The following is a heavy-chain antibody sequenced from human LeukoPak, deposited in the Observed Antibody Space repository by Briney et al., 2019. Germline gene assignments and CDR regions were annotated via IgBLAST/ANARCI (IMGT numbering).Heavy chain of an antibody. CDR3: AKDGWGSWTFDY. CDR2: IWYDGSNK. Sequence: PGGSLRLSCAASGFTFSSYGMHWVRQAPGKGLEWVAFIWYDGSNKYYADSVKGRFTISRDNSKNTVYLQMNSLRAEDTAVYYCAKDGWGSWTFDYWGQGTLVTVSS. D-gene: IGHD6-13*01. CDR1: GFTFSSYG. J-gene: IGHJ4*02. V-gene: IGHV3-30*02.